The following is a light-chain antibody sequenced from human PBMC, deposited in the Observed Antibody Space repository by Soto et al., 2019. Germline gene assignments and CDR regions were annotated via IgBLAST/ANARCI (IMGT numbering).Light chain of an antibody. J-gene: IGLJ2*01. Sequence: QSVRTQPPSVSGAPGQRVTISCTGSSSNIGAGYDFHWYQQLPGTAPKLLIDGNSNRPSWVPDRFSGSKSGTSASLAITGLQADDEADYYCPSYDTSLSAVVFGGGTKLTLL. CDR2: GNS. CDR1: SSNIGAGYD. V-gene: IGLV1-40*01. CDR3: PSYDTSLSAVV.